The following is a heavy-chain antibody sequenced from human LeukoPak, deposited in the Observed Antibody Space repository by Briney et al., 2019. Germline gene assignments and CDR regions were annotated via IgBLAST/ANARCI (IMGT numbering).Heavy chain of an antibody. D-gene: IGHD1-26*01. CDR3: VRDRGTYRPIDY. J-gene: IGHJ4*02. Sequence: PGGSLRLSCAACAFSLNAYNMNWVRQAPGKGLEWVSSISYTGTYIYYADSVKGRFTISRDNAQNSLYLQMNSLRAEDTAIYYCVRDRGTYRPIDYWGQGTLVTVSS. V-gene: IGHV3-21*04. CDR2: ISYTGTYI. CDR1: AFSLNAYN.